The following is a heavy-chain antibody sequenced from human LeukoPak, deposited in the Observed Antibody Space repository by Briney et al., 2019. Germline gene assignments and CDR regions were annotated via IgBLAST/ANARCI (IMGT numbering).Heavy chain of an antibody. CDR2: IYPGDSDT. J-gene: IGHJ4*02. CDR1: GYSFTSYW. Sequence: GESLKISCKGSGYSFTSYWIGWVRQMPGKGLEWMGIIYPGDSDTRYSPSFQGQVTISADKSIGTAYLQWSSLKASDTAMYCCARHGGSGWPRGYFDYWGQGTLVTVSS. CDR3: ARHGGSGWPRGYFDY. V-gene: IGHV5-51*01. D-gene: IGHD6-19*01.